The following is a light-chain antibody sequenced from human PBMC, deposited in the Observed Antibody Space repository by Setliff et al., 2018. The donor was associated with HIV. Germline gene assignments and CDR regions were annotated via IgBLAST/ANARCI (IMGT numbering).Light chain of an antibody. Sequence: QSVLTQPPSVSAAPGQKVTISCSGSSSNIGNDSVSWYRHLPGTAPKLLIYDISDRPSGIPDRFSGSESGTSATLGITGLQTGDEAAYYCGTWDSSLSALFGTRTKVTVL. CDR3: GTWDSSLSAL. CDR1: SSNIGNDS. V-gene: IGLV1-51*01. CDR2: DIS. J-gene: IGLJ1*01.